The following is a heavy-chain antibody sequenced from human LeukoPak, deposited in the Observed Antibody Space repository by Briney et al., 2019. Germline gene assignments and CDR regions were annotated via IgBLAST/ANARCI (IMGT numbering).Heavy chain of an antibody. CDR1: GGSFSSYY. CDR3: ARASLGYCSGGSCAGVYYYYYMDV. Sequence: SETLSLTCAVYGGSFSSYYWSWIRQPAGKGLEWIGRIYTSGSTNYNPSLKSRVTMSVDTSKNQFSLKLSSVTAADTAVYYCARASLGYCSGGSCAGVYYYYYMDVWGKGTTVTMSS. V-gene: IGHV4-59*10. J-gene: IGHJ6*03. D-gene: IGHD2-15*01. CDR2: IYTSGST.